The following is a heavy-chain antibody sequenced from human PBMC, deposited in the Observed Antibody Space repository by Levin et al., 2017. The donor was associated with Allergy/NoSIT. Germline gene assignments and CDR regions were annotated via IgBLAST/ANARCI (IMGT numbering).Heavy chain of an antibody. CDR2: IKGDGSSI. CDR3: AREDTSMVESTLLDY. CDR1: GFTFSSCW. D-gene: IGHD5-18*01. Sequence: GASVKVSCAASGFTFSSCWMHWVRQAPGKGLVWVSRIKGDGSSISYADSVKGRFTISRDNAKNTLYLQMNSLRGEDTAVYYCAREDTSMVESTLLDYWGQGTLVTVSS. J-gene: IGHJ4*02. V-gene: IGHV3-74*01.